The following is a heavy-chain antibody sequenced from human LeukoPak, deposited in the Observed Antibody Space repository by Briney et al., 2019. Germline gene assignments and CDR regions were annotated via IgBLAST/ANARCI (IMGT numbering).Heavy chain of an antibody. CDR3: AKEGGIAAAGYRYYFDY. CDR2: ISGSGGST. J-gene: IGHJ4*02. Sequence: PGGSLRLSCAASGFTFSSYAMSWVRQAPGKGLEWVSAISGSGGSTYYADSVKGWFTISRDNSKNTLYLQMNSLRAEDTAVCYCAKEGGIAAAGYRYYFDYWGQGTLVTVSS. D-gene: IGHD6-13*01. CDR1: GFTFSSYA. V-gene: IGHV3-23*01.